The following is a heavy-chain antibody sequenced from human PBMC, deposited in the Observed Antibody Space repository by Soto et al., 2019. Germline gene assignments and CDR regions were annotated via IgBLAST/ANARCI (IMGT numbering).Heavy chain of an antibody. Sequence: GGSLRLSCAGSGFAFRDFAMIWVRQAPGKGLEWVSSISSSSSYIYYADSVKGRFTISRDNAKNSLYLQMNSLRAEDTAVYYCARDGPRDPPQYYFDYWGQGSLVTVSS. J-gene: IGHJ4*02. CDR2: ISSSSSYI. CDR1: GFAFRDFA. CDR3: ARDGPRDPPQYYFDY. V-gene: IGHV3-21*01.